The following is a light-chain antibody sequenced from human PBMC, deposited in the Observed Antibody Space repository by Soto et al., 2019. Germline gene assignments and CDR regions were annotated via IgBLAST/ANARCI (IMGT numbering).Light chain of an antibody. CDR2: GAS. J-gene: IGKJ4*01. CDR3: QQYGFL. V-gene: IGKV3-20*01. Sequence: EIVLTQSPGTLSLSPGERATLSCRASQSVSSSYLAWYQQKPGQAPRLLIYGASSRATGIPDRFSGSGSGTDFTLTISRLEPEDFAVYYCQQYGFLFGGGTKVDIK. CDR1: QSVSSSY.